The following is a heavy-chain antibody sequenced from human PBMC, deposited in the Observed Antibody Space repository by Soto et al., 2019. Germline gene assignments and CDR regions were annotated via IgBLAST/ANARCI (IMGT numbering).Heavy chain of an antibody. CDR1: GYTFTAYH. CDR3: ALTYYFDGSGYNGQGDPFYT. D-gene: IGHD3-22*01. CDR2: INPNSGAT. Sequence: GASVKVSCKASGYTFTAYHVHWVRQAPGQGLEWLGWINPNSGATKYAQKFQGWVTMTRDTSISTAYMELSSLKSDDTAVYSCALTYYFDGSGYNGQGDPFYTWGQGTRVTVSS. J-gene: IGHJ3*02. V-gene: IGHV1-2*04.